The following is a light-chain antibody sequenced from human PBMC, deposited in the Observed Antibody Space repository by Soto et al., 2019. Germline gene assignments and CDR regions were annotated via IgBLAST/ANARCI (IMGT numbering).Light chain of an antibody. CDR2: DVS. J-gene: IGLJ2*01. CDR1: SSYVGGYNY. Sequence: QSALTQPASVSGSPGQSITISGTGTSSYVGGYNYVSGYQQHPGKAPKLMLYDVSNRPSGVSNRFSGSKSGNTASLTISGLQAEDEADYYCSSYTSSSTLVVFGGGTTLTVL. CDR3: SSYTSSSTLVV. V-gene: IGLV2-14*01.